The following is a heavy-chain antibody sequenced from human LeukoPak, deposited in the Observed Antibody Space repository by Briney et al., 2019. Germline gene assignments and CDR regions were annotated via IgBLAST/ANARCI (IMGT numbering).Heavy chain of an antibody. D-gene: IGHD3-10*01. J-gene: IGHJ4*02. V-gene: IGHV4-4*09. Sequence: SETLSLTCTVSTGSMSSYHWSWVRQPPGKGLEWIGYILTSGTTNYNPPLKSRLTISVDTSKNRFTLKLSSVTAADTAVYYCARLRVSGTYLYYFDYWGQGTLVTVSS. CDR2: ILTSGTT. CDR1: TGSMSSYH. CDR3: ARLRVSGTYLYYFDY.